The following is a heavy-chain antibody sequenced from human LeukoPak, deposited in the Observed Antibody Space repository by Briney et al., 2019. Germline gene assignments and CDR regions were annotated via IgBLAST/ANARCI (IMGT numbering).Heavy chain of an antibody. J-gene: IGHJ6*03. Sequence: ASVKVSCKASGYTFTSYDINCVRQATGQGLEWMGWMNPNSGNTGYAQKFQGRVTITRNTSISTAYMELSSLRSEDTAVYYCARGPLRFLEWSTRVYMDAWGKGTTVTVSS. V-gene: IGHV1-8*03. CDR3: ARGPLRFLEWSTRVYMDA. D-gene: IGHD3-3*01. CDR1: GYTFTSYD. CDR2: MNPNSGNT.